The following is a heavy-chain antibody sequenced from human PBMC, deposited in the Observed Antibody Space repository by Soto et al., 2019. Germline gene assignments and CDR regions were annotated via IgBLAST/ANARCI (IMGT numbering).Heavy chain of an antibody. D-gene: IGHD5-12*01. Sequence: GGSLRLSCAASGFTFSSYGMHWVRQAPGKGLEWVAVISYDGSNKYYADSVKGRFTISRDNSKNTLYLQMNSLRAEDTAVYYCAKSDVDIVATQMVYWGQGTLVTAPQ. CDR3: AKSDVDIVATQMVY. V-gene: IGHV3-30*18. CDR1: GFTFSSYG. CDR2: ISYDGSNK. J-gene: IGHJ4*02.